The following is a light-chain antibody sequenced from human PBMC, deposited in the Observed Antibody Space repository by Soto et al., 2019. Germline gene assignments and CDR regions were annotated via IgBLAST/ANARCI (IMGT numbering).Light chain of an antibody. CDR3: QKYIRY. V-gene: IGKV1-5*01. J-gene: IGKJ5*01. CDR2: DAS. CDR1: QSIGSW. Sequence: DFQMTQSPSTLYASVGDKVTMTFRASQSIGSWLAWYQQKPGKAPKVLIYDASSLESGVPSRFSCSGAGTEFTLTISSLQPDDFATYYCQKYIRYFGQGTRLEIK.